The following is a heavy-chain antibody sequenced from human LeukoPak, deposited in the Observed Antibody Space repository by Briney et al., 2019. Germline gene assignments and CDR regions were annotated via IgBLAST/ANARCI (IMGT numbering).Heavy chain of an antibody. D-gene: IGHD6-13*01. J-gene: IGHJ4*02. Sequence: SETLSLTCTVSGGSISSYYWSWIRQPPGKGLEWIGYMYYRGNTNYDPSLRSRVTISIDTPNNQFSLKLSSVTAADTAVYYCATGVHGIAAAGDYYFDYWGQGTLVTVSS. V-gene: IGHV4-59*01. CDR3: ATGVHGIAAAGDYYFDY. CDR1: GGSISSYY. CDR2: MYYRGNT.